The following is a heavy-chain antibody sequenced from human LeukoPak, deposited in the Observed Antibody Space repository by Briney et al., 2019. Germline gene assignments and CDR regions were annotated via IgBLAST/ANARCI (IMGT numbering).Heavy chain of an antibody. CDR1: GGSINGYY. D-gene: IGHD4-17*01. CDR2: IYYSGST. CDR3: ARATVTQGYFDY. V-gene: IGHV4-31*03. Sequence: SETLSLTCTVSGGSINGYYWSWIRQHPGKGLEWIGYIYYSGSTYYNPSLKSRVTISVDTSKNQFSLKLSSVTAADTAVYYCARATVTQGYFDYWGQGTLVTVSS. J-gene: IGHJ4*02.